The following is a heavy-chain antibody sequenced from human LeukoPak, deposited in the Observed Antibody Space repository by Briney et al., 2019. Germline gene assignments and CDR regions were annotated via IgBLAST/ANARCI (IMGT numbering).Heavy chain of an antibody. V-gene: IGHV4-34*01. J-gene: IGHJ5*02. CDR3: ARHGVLATLWWFDP. Sequence: SETLSLTCAVYGGSFSGYYWSWIRQPPGKGLEWIGEINHSGSTYYNPSLKSRVTMSVDTSKNQFSLKLTSVTAADTAVYYCARHGVLATLWWFDPWGQGTLVTVSS. CDR1: GGSFSGYY. CDR2: INHSGST. D-gene: IGHD2-15*01.